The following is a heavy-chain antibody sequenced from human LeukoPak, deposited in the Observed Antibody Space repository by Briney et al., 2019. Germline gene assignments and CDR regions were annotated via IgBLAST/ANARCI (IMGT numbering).Heavy chain of an antibody. V-gene: IGHV1-18*01. Sequence: ASVKVSCKASGYTITSYGFSWVRQAPGQGLEWMGWISAYNGNTNYAQKLQGRVTMTTDTSTSTAYMELRSLRSDDTAVYYCARGSYYYASSGYNYWGQGTLVTVSS. D-gene: IGHD3-22*01. CDR3: ARGSYYYASSGYNY. CDR2: ISAYNGNT. J-gene: IGHJ4*02. CDR1: GYTITSYG.